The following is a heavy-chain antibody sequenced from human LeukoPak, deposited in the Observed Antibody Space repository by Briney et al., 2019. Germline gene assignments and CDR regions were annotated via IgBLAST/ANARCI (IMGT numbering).Heavy chain of an antibody. D-gene: IGHD3-3*01. CDR2: ISSSGSTI. J-gene: IGHJ3*02. CDR3: ARGGQGYDFWSGPSNAFDI. CDR1: GFTFSSYE. V-gene: IGHV3-48*03. Sequence: GGSLRLSCAASGFTFSSYEMNWVRQAPGKGLQWVSYISSSGSTIYYADSVKGRFTISRDNAKTSLYLQMNSLRAEDAAVYYCARGGQGYDFWSGPSNAFDIWGQGTMVTVSS.